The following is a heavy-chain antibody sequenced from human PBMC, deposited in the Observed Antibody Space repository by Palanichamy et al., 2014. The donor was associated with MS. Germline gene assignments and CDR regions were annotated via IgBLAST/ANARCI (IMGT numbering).Heavy chain of an antibody. V-gene: IGHV4-59*01. J-gene: IGHJ4*01. Sequence: QVQLQESGPGLVKPSETLSLTCTVSGDSISGYYWSWIRQSPGKGLEWFGYIYYTGSTDYNPSLKSRVTISIDTSKNQFSLKLTSVTSADTVVYYCASSSTRSPYFFDSWGHGTLVTVSS. CDR2: IYYTGST. CDR1: GDSISGYY. D-gene: IGHD2-2*01. CDR3: ASSSTRSPYFFDS.